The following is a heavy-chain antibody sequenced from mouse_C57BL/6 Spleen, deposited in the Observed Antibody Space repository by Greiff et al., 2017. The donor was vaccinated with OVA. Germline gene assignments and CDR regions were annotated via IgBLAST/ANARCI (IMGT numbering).Heavy chain of an antibody. V-gene: IGHV2-5*01. D-gene: IGHD2-4*01. CDR3: AKNFYYDYDIGYAMDY. CDR1: GFSLTSYG. J-gene: IGHJ4*01. Sequence: QVQLKQSGPGLVQPSQSLSITCTVSGFSLTSYGVHWVRQSPGKGLEWLGVIWRGGSTDYTAAFMSRLSITKDNSKSQVFFKMNSLQADDTAIYYCAKNFYYDYDIGYAMDYWGQGTSVTVSS. CDR2: IWRGGST.